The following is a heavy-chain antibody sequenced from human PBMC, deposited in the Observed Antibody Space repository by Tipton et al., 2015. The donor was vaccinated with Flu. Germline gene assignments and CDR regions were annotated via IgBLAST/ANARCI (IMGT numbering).Heavy chain of an antibody. CDR1: GFTFSDYY. Sequence: SLRLSCAASGFTFSDYYMSWIRQAPGKGLEWVSYISSSGSTIYYADSVKGRFTISRDNAKNSLYLQMNSLRAEDTAVYYCARDVSWGAYSGSYWGGFDYWGQGTLVTVSS. CDR3: ARDVSWGAYSGSYWGGFDY. J-gene: IGHJ4*02. V-gene: IGHV3-11*01. D-gene: IGHD1-26*01. CDR2: ISSSGSTI.